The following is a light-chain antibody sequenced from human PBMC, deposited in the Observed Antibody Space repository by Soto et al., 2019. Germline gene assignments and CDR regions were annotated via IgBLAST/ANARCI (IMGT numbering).Light chain of an antibody. Sequence: QSVLTQPASVSGSPGQSVTISCTGSSSAVGTFSLVSWYQHHPGKVPKLIIYEGSKRPSGVSDRFSGSEPGNTASLTISGLQAEDEADYYCCSSAPGRTFVFGTGTKVTVL. CDR1: SSAVGTFSL. CDR3: CSSAPGRTFV. CDR2: EGS. J-gene: IGLJ1*01. V-gene: IGLV2-23*01.